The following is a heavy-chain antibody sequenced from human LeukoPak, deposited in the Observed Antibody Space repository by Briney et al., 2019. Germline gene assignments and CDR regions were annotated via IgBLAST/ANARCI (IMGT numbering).Heavy chain of an antibody. CDR1: GGTFSSYA. Sequence: SVKVSCKASGGTFSSYAISWVRQAPGQGLEWMGRIIPIFGTANYAQKFQGRVTITTDESTSTAYMELSSLRAEDTAVHYCARDWYYYDSSGYYFPQGVLDYWGQGTLVTVSS. CDR2: IIPIFGTA. V-gene: IGHV1-69*05. CDR3: ARDWYYYDSSGYYFPQGVLDY. D-gene: IGHD3-22*01. J-gene: IGHJ4*02.